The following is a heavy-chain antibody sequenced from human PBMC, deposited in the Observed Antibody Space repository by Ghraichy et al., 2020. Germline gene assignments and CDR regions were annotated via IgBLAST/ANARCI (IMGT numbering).Heavy chain of an antibody. CDR1: GFTVSSNY. V-gene: IGHV3-53*01. CDR2: IYSGGST. Sequence: LSLTCAASGFTVSSNYMSWVRQAPGKGLEWVSVIYSGGSTYYADSVKGRFTISRDNSKNTLYLQMNSLRAEDTAVYYCARQGLYYDSSGYFKVGAFDIWGQGTMVTVSS. CDR3: ARQGLYYDSSGYFKVGAFDI. D-gene: IGHD3-22*01. J-gene: IGHJ3*02.